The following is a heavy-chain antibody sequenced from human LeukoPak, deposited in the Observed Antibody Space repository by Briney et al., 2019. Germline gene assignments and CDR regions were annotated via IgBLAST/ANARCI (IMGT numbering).Heavy chain of an antibody. CDR3: ATGYY. D-gene: IGHD1-14*01. CDR2: IYSGGTT. Sequence: GGSLRLSCAASGFTFTSHWMSWVRQAPGKGLEWVSVIYSGGTTYYAESVKGRFTISRDNSKNMLYLQMNSLGAEDTAVYYCATGYYWGQGTLVTVSS. CDR1: GFTFTSHW. V-gene: IGHV3-66*01. J-gene: IGHJ4*02.